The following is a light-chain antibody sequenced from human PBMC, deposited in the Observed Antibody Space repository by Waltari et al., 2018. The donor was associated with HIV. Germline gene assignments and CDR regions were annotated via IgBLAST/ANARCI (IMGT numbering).Light chain of an antibody. Sequence: QSVLTQPPSVSGAPGQRVTISCTGSSSNIGAGYEVHSYQQLPGTGPKLLIYDINNRPSGVPDRFSGSKSGTSASLAITGLQAEDEADYYCQSYDSSLSGVLFGGGTKLTVL. CDR3: QSYDSSLSGVL. CDR2: DIN. CDR1: SSNIGAGYE. V-gene: IGLV1-40*01. J-gene: IGLJ2*01.